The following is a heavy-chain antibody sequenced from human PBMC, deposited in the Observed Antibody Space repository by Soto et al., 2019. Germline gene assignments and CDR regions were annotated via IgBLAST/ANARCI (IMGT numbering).Heavy chain of an antibody. D-gene: IGHD6-13*01. J-gene: IGHJ4*02. V-gene: IGHV3-9*01. Sequence: PGGSLRLSCAASGFTFDDYAMHWVRQAPGKGLEWVSGISWNSGSIGYADPVKGRFTISRDNAKNSLYLQMNSLRAEDTALYYCAKDIGGTYSSSWYGLDYWGQGTLVTVSS. CDR2: ISWNSGSI. CDR3: AKDIGGTYSSSWYGLDY. CDR1: GFTFDDYA.